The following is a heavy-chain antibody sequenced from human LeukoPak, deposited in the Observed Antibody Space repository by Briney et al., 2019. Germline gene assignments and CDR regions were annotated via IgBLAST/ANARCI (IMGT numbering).Heavy chain of an antibody. CDR2: IHPRRGDT. D-gene: IGHD3-10*01. J-gene: IGHJ4*02. CDR1: GYSFTAFY. CDR3: ARDGDYGTGSYYRGCIDS. Sequence: ASVKVSFKTSGYSFTAFYLHLVRQAPGQGLEWMGGIHPRRGDTNYAQKFQGRVTMTRDTSISTAYLDLSSRRSDDTAVYYCARDGDYGTGSYYRGCIDSWGQGTPVTVSP. V-gene: IGHV1-2*02.